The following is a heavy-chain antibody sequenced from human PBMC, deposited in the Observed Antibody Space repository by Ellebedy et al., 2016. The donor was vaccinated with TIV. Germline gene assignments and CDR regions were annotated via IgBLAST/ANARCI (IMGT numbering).Heavy chain of an antibody. CDR1: GGSISSYY. Sequence: SETLSLXXTVSGGSISSYYWSWIRQPPGKGLEWIGYIYYSGSTNYNPSLKSRVTISVDTSKNQFSLKLSSVTAADTAVYYCARSPLSYGSGKPDAFDIWGQGTMVTVSS. CDR3: ARSPLSYGSGKPDAFDI. D-gene: IGHD3-10*01. J-gene: IGHJ3*02. CDR2: IYYSGST. V-gene: IGHV4-59*01.